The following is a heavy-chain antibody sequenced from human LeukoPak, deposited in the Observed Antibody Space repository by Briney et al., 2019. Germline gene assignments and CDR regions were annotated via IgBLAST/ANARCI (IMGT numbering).Heavy chain of an antibody. CDR3: ARVGYDYVWGSYRRNFDY. V-gene: IGHV3-21*01. J-gene: IGHJ4*02. CDR1: GFTFSSYA. Sequence: GGSLRLSCAASGFTFSSYAMHWVRQAPGKGLEWVSSITSRSSYIYYVDSVKGRFTISRDNAKNSLYLQMNSLRAEDTAVYYCARVGYDYVWGSYRRNFDYWGQGTLVTVSS. D-gene: IGHD3-16*02. CDR2: ITSRSSYI.